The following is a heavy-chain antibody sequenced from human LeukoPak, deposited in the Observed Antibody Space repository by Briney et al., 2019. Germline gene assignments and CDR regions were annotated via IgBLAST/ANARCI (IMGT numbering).Heavy chain of an antibody. CDR2: IIPIFGIA. D-gene: IGHD6-19*01. V-gene: IGHV1-69*04. Sequence: SVKVSCKASGGTFSSYAISWVRHAPGQGLEWMGRIIPIFGIANYAQKFQGRVTITADKSTSTAYMELSSLRSEDTAVYYCARDRKNSSGWYCHYWYFDLWGRGTLVTVSS. J-gene: IGHJ2*01. CDR1: GGTFSSYA. CDR3: ARDRKNSSGWYCHYWYFDL.